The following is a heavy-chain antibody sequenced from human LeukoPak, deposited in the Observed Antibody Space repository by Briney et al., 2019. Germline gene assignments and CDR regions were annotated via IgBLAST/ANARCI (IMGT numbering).Heavy chain of an antibody. V-gene: IGHV3-23*01. Sequence: GGSLRLCCAASGFTFSSYAMSWVRQAPGKGLEWVSAISGSGGSTYYADSVKGRFTISRDNSKNTLYLQMNSLRAEDTAVYYCAKGLMYYYYMDVWGKGTTVTVSS. J-gene: IGHJ6*03. CDR1: GFTFSSYA. CDR2: ISGSGGST. D-gene: IGHD3-16*01. CDR3: AKGLMYYYYMDV.